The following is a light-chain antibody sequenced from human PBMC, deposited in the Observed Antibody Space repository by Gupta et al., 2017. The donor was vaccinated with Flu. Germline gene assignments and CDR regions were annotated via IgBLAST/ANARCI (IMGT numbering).Light chain of an antibody. CDR2: AKA. J-gene: IGKJ3*01. CDR3: QQNDSNPLLT. V-gene: IGKV1-39*01. CDR1: QNISIF. Sequence: DIQMTQSPSSLSASVGDRVTIPCRASQNISIFLYWYQQRQRKAPNLLIYAKASCQRGVASRFSGSGGGRDLSLTISSRQQEDVAAYYCQQNDSNPLLTFGHGTKVDIK.